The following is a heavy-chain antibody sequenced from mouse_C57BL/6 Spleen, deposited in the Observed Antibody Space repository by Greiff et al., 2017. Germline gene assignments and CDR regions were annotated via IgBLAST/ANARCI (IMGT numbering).Heavy chain of an antibody. CDR2: IWTGGGT. D-gene: IGHD2-1*01. J-gene: IGHJ2*01. V-gene: IGHV2-9-1*01. Sequence: QVQLKQSGPGLVAPSQSLSITCTVSGFSLNSYAISWVRQPPGKGLEWLGVIWTGGGTNYNSALKSRLSISKENSKSQVFLKMNSLQTDDTARYYCARNEGNYVRYYFDYWGQGTTLTVSS. CDR3: ARNEGNYVRYYFDY. CDR1: GFSLNSYA.